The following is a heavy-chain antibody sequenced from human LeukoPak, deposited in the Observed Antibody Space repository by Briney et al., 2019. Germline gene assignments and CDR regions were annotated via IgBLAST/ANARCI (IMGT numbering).Heavy chain of an antibody. Sequence: PGGSLRLSCEGSGFTFSSHSMNWVRQAPGKGLELVAFISSSSREISYVDSVQGRFTISRDSDKKSLHLQMNSLRVEDTAVYYCARGSGPGAWLIDFWGQGTLVTVSS. D-gene: IGHD3-16*01. CDR2: ISSSSREI. CDR3: ARGSGPGAWLIDF. V-gene: IGHV3-48*01. CDR1: GFTFSSHS. J-gene: IGHJ4*02.